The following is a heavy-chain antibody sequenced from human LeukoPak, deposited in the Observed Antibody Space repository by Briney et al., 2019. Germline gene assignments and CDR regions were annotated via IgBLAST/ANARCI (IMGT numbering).Heavy chain of an antibody. J-gene: IGHJ5*02. CDR2: IKYSSSTI. CDR1: GFPFSTYS. V-gene: IGHV3-48*02. Sequence: GGSLRLSCAASGFPFSTYSMTWVRQAPGKGLEWVSYIKYSSSTIFYAESVRGRFTISRDNAKNPLFLQMNSLRDEDTAVYYCASAGSTTLTRWFDHWGQGSLVTVSS. CDR3: ASAGSTTLTRWFDH. D-gene: IGHD4-17*01.